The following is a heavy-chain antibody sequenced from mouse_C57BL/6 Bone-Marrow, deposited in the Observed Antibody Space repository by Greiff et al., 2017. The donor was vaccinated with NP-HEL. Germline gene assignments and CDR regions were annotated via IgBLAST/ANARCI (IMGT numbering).Heavy chain of an antibody. CDR1: GYTFTSYG. J-gene: IGHJ3*01. CDR3: ARRGDKLAWFAY. CDR2: IYPRSGNT. Sequence: VQLQQSGAELARPGASVKLSCKASGYTFTSYGISWVKQRTGQGLEWIGEIYPRSGNTYYNEKFKGKATLTADKSSSPAYMELRSLTSEDSAVYFCARRGDKLAWFAYWGQGTLVTVSA. D-gene: IGHD3-3*01. V-gene: IGHV1-81*01.